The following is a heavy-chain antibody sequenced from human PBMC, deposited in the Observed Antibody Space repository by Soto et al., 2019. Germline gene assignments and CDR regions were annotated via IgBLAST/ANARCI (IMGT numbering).Heavy chain of an antibody. CDR2: IYTSGST. CDR1: GGSISSYY. J-gene: IGHJ5*02. CDR3: ARDYDILTGSAPALPFDP. V-gene: IGHV4-4*07. Sequence: SETLSLTCTVSGGSISSYYWSWIRQPAGKGLEWIGRIYTSGSTNYNPSLKSRVTMSVDTSKNQFSLKLSSVTAADTAVYYCARDYDILTGSAPALPFDPWGQGTLVTVSS. D-gene: IGHD3-9*01.